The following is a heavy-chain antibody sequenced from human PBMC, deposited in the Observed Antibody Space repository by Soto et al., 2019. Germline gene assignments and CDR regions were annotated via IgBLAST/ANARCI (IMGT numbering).Heavy chain of an antibody. V-gene: IGHV4-4*07. CDR2: IYTSGTT. CDR1: GGSINNYY. CDR3: AGQLYYYDTSGYSVGGWFDP. J-gene: IGHJ5*02. Sequence: LSLTCTVSGGSINNYYWSWIRQPAGKGLEWIGRIYTSGTTNYNPSLKSRVTMSVDTSKNQFSLNLNSVTAADTAVYYCAGQLYYYDTSGYSVGGWFDPWGQGTLVTVSS. D-gene: IGHD3-22*01.